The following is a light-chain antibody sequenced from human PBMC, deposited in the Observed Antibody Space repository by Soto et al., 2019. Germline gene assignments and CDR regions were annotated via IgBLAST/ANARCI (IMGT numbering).Light chain of an antibody. V-gene: IGKV3-11*01. CDR1: QSVSSY. Sequence: EILLTQTPVTLSLSPGERATLSCRASQSVSSYLACYQQKPGQAPRLLIYDASNRANGIPAGFSGGGSGTDFTLTFDNLEPEDFAIYYCQQRSSWHPITFGQGTRLEIK. J-gene: IGKJ5*01. CDR3: QQRSSWHPIT. CDR2: DAS.